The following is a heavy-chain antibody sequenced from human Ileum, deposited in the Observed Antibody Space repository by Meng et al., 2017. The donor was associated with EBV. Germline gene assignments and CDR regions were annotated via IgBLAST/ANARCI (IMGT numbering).Heavy chain of an antibody. CDR1: GYTFTNYG. Sequence: QAHLVQSGGKVKKPGASVTVACKASGYTFTNYGITWVRQAPGQGLEWMGWINAYNGDTNYAQTLQGRVTMTTDTSTSTAYMELRSLRSDDTAVYYCARVEVGITSGDYWGQGTLVTVSS. CDR3: ARVEVGITSGDY. CDR2: INAYNGDT. D-gene: IGHD1-26*01. V-gene: IGHV1-18*01. J-gene: IGHJ4*02.